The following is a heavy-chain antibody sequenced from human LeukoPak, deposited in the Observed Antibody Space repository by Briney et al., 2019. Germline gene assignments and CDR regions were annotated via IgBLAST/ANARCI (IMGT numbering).Heavy chain of an antibody. V-gene: IGHV3-30*02. D-gene: IGHD2-8*01. CDR3: AKDRVGYCSSTACLAIFAH. Sequence: GGSLRLSCAASGFTFSNYGMNGVRQAPGKGLEWVAFIRYDGSNKYYADSLKGRFTISRDNSKNTLYLQMNSLRAEDTAVYYCAKDRVGYCSSTACLAIFAHWGQGTLVTVSS. CDR1: GFTFSNYG. J-gene: IGHJ4*02. CDR2: IRYDGSNK.